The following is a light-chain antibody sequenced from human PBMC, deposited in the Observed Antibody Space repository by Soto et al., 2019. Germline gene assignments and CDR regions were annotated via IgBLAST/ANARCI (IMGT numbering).Light chain of an antibody. CDR2: GAS. Sequence: EIVMTQSPATLSVSPGERATLSCRASQSVSSNLAWYQQKPGQAPRLLIYGASTRATGIPARFSGSGSGTEFTLTISSLQAEDFAVYDCLQYNNWPQTFGQGTKVDI. CDR3: LQYNNWPQT. CDR1: QSVSSN. J-gene: IGKJ1*01. V-gene: IGKV3-15*01.